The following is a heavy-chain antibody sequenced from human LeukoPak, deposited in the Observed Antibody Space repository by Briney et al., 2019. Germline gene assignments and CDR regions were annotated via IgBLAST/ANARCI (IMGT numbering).Heavy chain of an antibody. CDR3: ARGRRNSGYDYPSWGRGGYYYYMDV. V-gene: IGHV4-61*09. CDR2: IYTSGTS. J-gene: IGHJ6*03. D-gene: IGHD5-12*01. Sequence: SETLSLTCTVSGGSISSGSYYWSWIRQPAGKELEWIGHIYTSGTSNYNPSLRSRVTISLDTSKNQFSLKLNSVTAADTAVYYCARGRRNSGYDYPSWGRGGYYYYMDVWGKGTTVTVSS. CDR1: GGSISSGSYY.